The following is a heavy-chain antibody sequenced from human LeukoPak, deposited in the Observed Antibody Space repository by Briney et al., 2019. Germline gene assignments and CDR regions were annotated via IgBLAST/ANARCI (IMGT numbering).Heavy chain of an antibody. D-gene: IGHD2-8*01. CDR2: IKSKTDGGTT. J-gene: IGHJ4*02. V-gene: IGHV3-15*01. Sequence: GGSLRLSCAASGFTFSNAWMSWVRQAPGKGLEWVGRIKSKTDGGTTDYAAPVKGRFTISRDDSKNTLYLQMNSLKTEDTAVYYCHLNDIVLMVYAIGDYWGQGTLVTVSS. CDR3: HLNDIVLMVYAIGDY. CDR1: GFTFSNAW.